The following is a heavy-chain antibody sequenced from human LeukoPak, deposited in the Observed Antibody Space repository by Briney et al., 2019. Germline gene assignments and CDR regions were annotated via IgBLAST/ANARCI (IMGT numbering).Heavy chain of an antibody. V-gene: IGHV1-18*04. CDR2: ISAYNGNT. CDR1: GYTFTAFY. CDR3: ARGKYSYGY. J-gene: IGHJ4*02. D-gene: IGHD5-18*01. Sequence: GASVKVSCKASGYTFTAFYMHWVRQAPGQGLEWMGRISAYNGNTNYAQKLQGRVTMTTDTSTSTAYMELRSLRSDDTAVYYCARGKYSYGYWGQGTLVTVSS.